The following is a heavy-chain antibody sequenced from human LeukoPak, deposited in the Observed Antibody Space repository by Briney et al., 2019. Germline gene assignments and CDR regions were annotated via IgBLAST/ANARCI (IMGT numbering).Heavy chain of an antibody. D-gene: IGHD3-3*01. CDR1: RGSIISYY. Sequence: PSETLSLTCTVSRGSIISYYWSWIRQPPGKGLEWIGYIYYSGSTNYNPSLKSRVTISVDTSKNQFSLKLSSVTAADTAVYYCARGSIFGVVIGEIDYWGQGTLVTVSS. V-gene: IGHV4-59*01. CDR3: ARGSIFGVVIGEIDY. CDR2: IYYSGST. J-gene: IGHJ4*02.